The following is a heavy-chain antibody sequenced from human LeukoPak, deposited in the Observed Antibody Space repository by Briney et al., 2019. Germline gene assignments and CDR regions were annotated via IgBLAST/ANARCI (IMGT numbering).Heavy chain of an antibody. CDR1: GGSISSGDYY. CDR2: IYYSGST. J-gene: IGHJ5*02. Sequence: SQSLSLTCTVSGGSISSGDYYWSWIRQPPGKGLEWFGYIYYSGSTYYNPSPKSRVTISVDTSKNQFSLKLSSVTAADTAVYYCTRYGVSRWRWFGPWGQGALVTVSS. D-gene: IGHD5/OR15-5a*01. V-gene: IGHV4-30-4*01. CDR3: TRYGVSRWRWFGP.